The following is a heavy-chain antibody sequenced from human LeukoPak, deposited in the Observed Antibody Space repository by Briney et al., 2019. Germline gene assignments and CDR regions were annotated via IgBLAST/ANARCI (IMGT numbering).Heavy chain of an antibody. D-gene: IGHD5-24*01. Sequence: GGSLRLSCAASGFIFINYDMHWVRQAPGKGLEWVAIISYDGSNKYYGDSVKGRFTISRDNAKNSLYLQMNSLRAEDTAVYYCARDRREYGDGYNRGDYWGQGTLVTVSS. CDR2: ISYDGSNK. CDR1: GFIFINYD. CDR3: ARDRREYGDGYNRGDY. J-gene: IGHJ4*02. V-gene: IGHV3-30*03.